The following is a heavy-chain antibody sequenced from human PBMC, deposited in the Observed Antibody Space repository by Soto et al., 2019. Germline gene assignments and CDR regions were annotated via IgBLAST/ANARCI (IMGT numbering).Heavy chain of an antibody. D-gene: IGHD6-13*01. CDR3: ARDPGIANKGNKWFDP. CDR1: GYTFTSYA. V-gene: IGHV1-3*01. CDR2: INAGNGNT. Sequence: ASVKVSCKASGYTFTSYAMHWVRQAPGQRLEWMGWINAGNGNTKYSQKFQGRVTITRDTSASTAYMELSSLRSEDTAVYYCARDPGIANKGNKWFDPWGQGTLVTVSS. J-gene: IGHJ5*02.